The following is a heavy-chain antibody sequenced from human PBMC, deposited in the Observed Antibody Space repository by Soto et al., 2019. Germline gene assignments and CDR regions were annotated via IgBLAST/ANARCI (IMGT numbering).Heavy chain of an antibody. Sequence: QVQLVQSGAEVKKPGASVKVSCKASGYTFTGYYMHWVRQAPGQGLEWMGWINPNSGGTNYAQKFQGWVTMTRDTSISTAYMELGRLGSDDTAVYYCARGGVWGSGSHLGWYFDLWGRGTLVTVSS. CDR1: GYTFTGYY. D-gene: IGHD3-10*01. CDR3: ARGGVWGSGSHLGWYFDL. CDR2: INPNSGGT. V-gene: IGHV1-2*04. J-gene: IGHJ2*01.